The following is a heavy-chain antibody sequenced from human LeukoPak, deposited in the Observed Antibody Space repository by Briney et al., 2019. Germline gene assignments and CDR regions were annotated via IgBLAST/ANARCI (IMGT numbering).Heavy chain of an antibody. V-gene: IGHV4-34*01. CDR2: INHSGST. CDR1: GGSFSGYY. CDR3: AVTRVRGVIRNY. J-gene: IGHJ4*02. Sequence: PSETLSLTCAVYGGSFSGYYWSWIRQPPGKGLEWIGEINHSGSTNYNPSLKSRVTISVDTSKNQFSLKLSSVTAADTAVYYCAVTRVRGVIRNYWGQGSLVTVSS. D-gene: IGHD3-10*01.